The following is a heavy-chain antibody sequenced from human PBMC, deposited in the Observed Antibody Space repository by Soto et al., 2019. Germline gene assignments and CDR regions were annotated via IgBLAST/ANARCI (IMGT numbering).Heavy chain of an antibody. CDR1: GFTFGNYG. Sequence: WGSLRLSCGTSGFTFGNYGMGWVRQAPGKGLEWVSGLSSSGGRTYYADSVKGRFTISRDNSKNTLFLQMNSLRAEDTAVYYCAKVANSGVVIEYFDYWGQGSLVTVSS. CDR3: AKVANSGVVIEYFDY. D-gene: IGHD3-3*01. CDR2: LSSSGGRT. V-gene: IGHV3-23*01. J-gene: IGHJ4*02.